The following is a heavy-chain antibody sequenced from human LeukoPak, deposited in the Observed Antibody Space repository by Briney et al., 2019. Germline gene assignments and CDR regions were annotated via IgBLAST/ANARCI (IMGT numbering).Heavy chain of an antibody. CDR3: AREGDGYPTRNDAFDI. CDR1: GFTFSDYY. V-gene: IGHV3-11*04. CDR2: ISSSGSTI. Sequence: GGSLRLSCAASGFTFSDYYMSWIRQAPGKGLEWVSYISSSGSTIYYADSVKGRFTISRDNAKNSLYLQMNSLRAEDTAVYYCAREGDGYPTRNDAFDIWGQGTMVTVSS. J-gene: IGHJ3*02. D-gene: IGHD5-24*01.